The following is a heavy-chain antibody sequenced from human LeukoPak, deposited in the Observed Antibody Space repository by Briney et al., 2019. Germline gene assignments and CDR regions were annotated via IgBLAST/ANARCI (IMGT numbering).Heavy chain of an antibody. CDR3: SRDATGDP. CDR2: SRNRAKSYTT. CDR1: GFTFSDHY. Sequence: GGSLRLSCAVSGFTFSDHYMDWVRQAPGKGLEWVGRSRNRAKSYTTDYAASVKGRFTISRDDSKSTLYLQMNSLETEDTAVYYCSRDATGDPWGQGTLVSVSS. J-gene: IGHJ5*02. V-gene: IGHV3-72*01.